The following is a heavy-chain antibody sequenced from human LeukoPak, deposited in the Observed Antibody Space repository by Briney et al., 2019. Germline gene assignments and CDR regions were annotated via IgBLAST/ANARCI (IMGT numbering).Heavy chain of an antibody. CDR1: GFTFTNNW. CDR2: ISDDGSST. Sequence: PGGSLRLSCAASGFTFTNNWMHWVRQAPTRGLVWVSRISDDGSSTNYADSVKGRFTISRDNTKNTLYLQMNSLRADDTAVYYCARVSGGAFDVWGQGTLVTVSS. V-gene: IGHV3-74*01. CDR3: ARVSGGAFDV. J-gene: IGHJ3*01. D-gene: IGHD2-15*01.